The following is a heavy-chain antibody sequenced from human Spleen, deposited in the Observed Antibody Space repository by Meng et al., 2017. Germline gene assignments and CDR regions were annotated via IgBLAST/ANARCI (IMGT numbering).Heavy chain of an antibody. CDR3: ARGPTTMAHDFDY. V-gene: IGHV4-34*01. J-gene: IGHJ4*02. CDR2: INHSGST. CDR1: GGSFSDYY. D-gene: IGHD4-11*01. Sequence: GQPQRWGAGLLKPSETLSLTSVASGGSFSDYYWSWIRQPPGKGLEWIGEINHSGSTNYNPSLESRATISVDTSQNNLSLKLSSVTAADSAVYYCARGPTTMAHDFDYWGQGTLVTVSS.